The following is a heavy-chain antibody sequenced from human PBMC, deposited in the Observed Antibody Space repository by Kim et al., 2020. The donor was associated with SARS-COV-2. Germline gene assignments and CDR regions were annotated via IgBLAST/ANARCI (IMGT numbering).Heavy chain of an antibody. CDR2: IYYSGST. D-gene: IGHD4-17*01. Sequence: SETLSLTCTVSGGSISSYYWSWIRQPPGKGLEWIGYIYYSGSTNYNPSRRSRVTISADTSKNQFSLKLSSVTAADTAVYYCASAAYGDNFDYWGQGTLVTVSS. CDR1: GGSISSYY. V-gene: IGHV4-59*13. J-gene: IGHJ4*02. CDR3: ASAAYGDNFDY.